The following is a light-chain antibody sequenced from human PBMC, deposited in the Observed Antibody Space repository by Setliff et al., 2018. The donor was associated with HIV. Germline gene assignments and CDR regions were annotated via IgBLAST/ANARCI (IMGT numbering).Light chain of an antibody. J-gene: IGLJ1*01. V-gene: IGLV2-11*01. CDR3: CSYAGTYTFYYV. CDR2: DVS. Sequence: LTQPRSVSGSPGQSVTISCTGTSSDVGGYNYVSWHQQHPGKAPKLMICDVSKRPSGVPDRFYGSKSGNTASLTISGLQAEDEADYYCCSYAGTYTFYYVFGTGTKVTVL. CDR1: SSDVGGYNY.